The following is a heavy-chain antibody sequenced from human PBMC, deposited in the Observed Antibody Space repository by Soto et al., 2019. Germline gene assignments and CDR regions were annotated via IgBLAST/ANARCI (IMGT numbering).Heavy chain of an antibody. CDR1: GGSISSGGYY. J-gene: IGHJ6*02. V-gene: IGHV4-31*03. CDR3: ARDAGHYYDSSGGVDV. Sequence: QVQLQESGPGLVKPSQTLSLTCTVSGGSISSGGYYWSWIRQHPGKGLEWIGYIYYSGSTYYNPSLKSRVTISXXTXKIXFSLKLSSVTAADTAVYYCARDAGHYYDSSGGVDVWGQGTTVTVSS. D-gene: IGHD3-22*01. CDR2: IYYSGST.